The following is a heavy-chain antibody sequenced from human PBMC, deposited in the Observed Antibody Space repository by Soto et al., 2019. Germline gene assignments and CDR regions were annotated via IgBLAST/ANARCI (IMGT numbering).Heavy chain of an antibody. CDR1: GFIFRDYY. D-gene: IGHD3-9*01. CDR2: ISSGSTII. Sequence: GGSLRLSCAASGFIFRDYYMSWIRQAPGQGLEWVSYISSGSTIIYYADSVKGRFTISRDDAKNSLYLQMNSLRAEDTAIYFCASDILTGFTTDYWGQGALVTVSS. V-gene: IGHV3-11*01. CDR3: ASDILTGFTTDY. J-gene: IGHJ4*02.